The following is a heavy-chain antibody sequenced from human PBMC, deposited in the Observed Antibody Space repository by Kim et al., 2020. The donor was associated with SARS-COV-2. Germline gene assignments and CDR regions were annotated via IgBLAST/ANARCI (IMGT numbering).Heavy chain of an antibody. Sequence: GGSLRLSCAASGFTFSSYAMSWVRQAPGKGLEWVSAISGSGGSTYYADSVKGRFTISRDNSKNTLYLQMNSLRAEDTAVYYCAKSSSSWDLYYYYGMDVWGQGTTVTVSS. V-gene: IGHV3-23*01. D-gene: IGHD6-13*01. CDR2: ISGSGGST. CDR1: GFTFSSYA. J-gene: IGHJ6*02. CDR3: AKSSSSWDLYYYYGMDV.